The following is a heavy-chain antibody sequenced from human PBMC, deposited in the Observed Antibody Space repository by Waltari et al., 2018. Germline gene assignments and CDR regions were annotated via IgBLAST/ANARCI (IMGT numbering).Heavy chain of an antibody. CDR1: GGSISSYY. V-gene: IGHV4-59*01. CDR3: ARETHVLRYFDWAPIAFDI. D-gene: IGHD3-9*01. Sequence: QVQLQESGPGLVKPSETLSLTCTVSGGSISSYYWSWIRQPPGKGLEGIGYIYYSGSTNYNPSLKVRVTTSVATSNNQFSLKRSSVTAADTAVYYCARETHVLRYFDWAPIAFDIWGQGTMVTVSS. J-gene: IGHJ3*02. CDR2: IYYSGST.